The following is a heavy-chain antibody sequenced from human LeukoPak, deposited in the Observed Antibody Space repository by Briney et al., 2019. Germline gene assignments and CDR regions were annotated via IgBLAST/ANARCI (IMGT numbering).Heavy chain of an antibody. J-gene: IGHJ5*02. D-gene: IGHD5-18*01. V-gene: IGHV3-23*01. CDR1: GFTFSTYA. CDR3: AKETGGYSYGLDWFDP. CDR2: ISGSGGST. Sequence: PGGSLRLSCAASGFTFSTYAMSWVRQAPGKGLEWVSAISGSGGSTYYADSVKGRFTISRDNSKNTLYLQMNSLRAKNTAVYYCAKETGGYSYGLDWFDPWGQGTLVTVSS.